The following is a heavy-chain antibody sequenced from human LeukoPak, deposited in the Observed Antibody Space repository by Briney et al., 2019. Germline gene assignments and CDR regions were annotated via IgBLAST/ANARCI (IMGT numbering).Heavy chain of an antibody. CDR3: ARDVRSGWLQAFDL. J-gene: IGHJ2*01. CDR1: GFTFNTYW. Sequence: GGSLRLSCAASGFTFNTYWMSWVRQAPGKGLEWVANIKQDGSEKYYVDSVKGRFTISRDNAKKSLYLQMNSLRAEDTAVYYCARDVRSGWLQAFDLWGRGTLVTVSS. CDR2: IKQDGSEK. V-gene: IGHV3-7*05. D-gene: IGHD5-12*01.